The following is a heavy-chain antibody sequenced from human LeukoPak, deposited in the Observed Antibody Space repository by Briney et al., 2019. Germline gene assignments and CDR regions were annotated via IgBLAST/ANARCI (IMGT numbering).Heavy chain of an antibody. D-gene: IGHD2-15*01. J-gene: IGHJ4*02. V-gene: IGHV1-2*02. CDR2: INPNSGGT. CDR3: ARAPALGLLYFDY. CDR1: GYTFTGYY. Sequence: ASVKVSCKASGYTFTGYYMHWVRQAPGQGLEWMGWINPNSGGTNYAQKFQGRVTMTRDTSISTAYMELSRLRSEDTAVYYCARAPALGLLYFDYWGQGTLVTVSS.